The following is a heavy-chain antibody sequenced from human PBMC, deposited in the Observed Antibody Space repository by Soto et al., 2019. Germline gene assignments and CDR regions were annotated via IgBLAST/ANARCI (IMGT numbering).Heavy chain of an antibody. CDR3: VGGWHGFDP. V-gene: IGHV4-59*08. Sequence: PSETLSLTCTVSGGSISSYYWSWIRQPPGKGLEWIGYTYYSGSTNYNPSLKSRVTISVDTSKNQFSLKLSSVTAADTAVYYCVGGWHGFDPWGQGTLVTVSS. J-gene: IGHJ5*02. CDR1: GGSISSYY. D-gene: IGHD3-16*01. CDR2: TYYSGST.